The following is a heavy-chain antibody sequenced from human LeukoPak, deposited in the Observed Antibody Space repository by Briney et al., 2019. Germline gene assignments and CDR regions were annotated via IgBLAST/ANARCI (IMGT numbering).Heavy chain of an antibody. Sequence: SDTLSLSCSVSGGSISSYYWSWMPQPPGKGLEWIGYIYYSGSTNYNPSLKSRVTIPVDTSKNQFSLKLSSVTTADTAVYYCARSSSTSWDFDYWGQGTLVTVSS. D-gene: IGHD2-2*01. CDR2: IYYSGST. V-gene: IGHV4-59*07. J-gene: IGHJ4*02. CDR3: ARSSSTSWDFDY. CDR1: GGSISSYY.